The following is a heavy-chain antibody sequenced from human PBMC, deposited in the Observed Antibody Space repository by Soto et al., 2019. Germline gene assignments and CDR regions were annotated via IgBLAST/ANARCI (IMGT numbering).Heavy chain of an antibody. V-gene: IGHV4-31*03. Sequence: SETLSLTCTVSGGSISRGGYYWSWIRQHPGKGLEWIGYIYYSGSTYYNPSLKSRVTISVDTSKNQFSLKLSSVTAADTAVYYCARDSYGRDGYYYYCMGVWGRGTTFTVAS. D-gene: IGHD4-17*01. J-gene: IGHJ6*02. CDR3: ARDSYGRDGYYYYCMGV. CDR2: IYYSGST. CDR1: GGSISRGGYY.